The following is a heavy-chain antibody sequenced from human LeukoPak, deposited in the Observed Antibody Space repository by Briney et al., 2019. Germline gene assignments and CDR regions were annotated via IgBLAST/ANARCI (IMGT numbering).Heavy chain of an antibody. CDR3: AKSSYDFWSGYYDY. J-gene: IGHJ4*02. CDR1: GFTFSNYA. Sequence: GGSLRLSCAASGFTFSNYAMSWVRQAPGKGLEWVSTISGSGGSTYYADSVKGRFTISRDNSKNTLYLQMNSLRAEDTAVYYCAKSSYDFWSGYYDYWGQGTLVTVSS. CDR2: ISGSGGST. V-gene: IGHV3-23*01. D-gene: IGHD3-3*01.